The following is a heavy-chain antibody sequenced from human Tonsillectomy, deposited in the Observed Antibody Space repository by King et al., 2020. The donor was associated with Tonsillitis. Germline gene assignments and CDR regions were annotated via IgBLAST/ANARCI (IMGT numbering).Heavy chain of an antibody. CDR1: GFTFSSYG. Sequence: VQLVESGGGVVQPGGSLRLSCAASGFTFSSYGMHWVRQAPGKGLEWVAFIRYDGSNKYYADYVKGRFTISRDNSKNTLYLQMNSLRAEDTAVYYCAKDPGYCSGGSCYGPIDYWGQGTLVTVSS. V-gene: IGHV3-30*02. CDR2: IRYDGSNK. CDR3: AKDPGYCSGGSCYGPIDY. D-gene: IGHD2-15*01. J-gene: IGHJ4*02.